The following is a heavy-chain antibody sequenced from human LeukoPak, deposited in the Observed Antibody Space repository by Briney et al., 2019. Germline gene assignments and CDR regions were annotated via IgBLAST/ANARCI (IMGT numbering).Heavy chain of an antibody. J-gene: IGHJ4*02. D-gene: IGHD2-21*01. V-gene: IGHV1-18*01. CDR2: ISAYNGNT. CDR3: ARSGDKSCRPWSPPPY. CDR1: GYTFTSYC. Sequence: ASVKVSCKASGYTFTSYCISWVRQAPGQGLEWMGWISAYNGNTNYAQKLQGRVTITTDTSTSTAYGEVGSMRCDDTAVYYCARSGDKSCRPWSPPPYGGQGTLVTVSS.